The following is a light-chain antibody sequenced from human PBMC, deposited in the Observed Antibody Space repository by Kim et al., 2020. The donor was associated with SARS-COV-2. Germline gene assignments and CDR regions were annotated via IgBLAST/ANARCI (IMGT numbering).Light chain of an antibody. J-gene: IGKJ1*01. CDR3: MQGTHWPWT. V-gene: IGKV2-30*01. Sequence: DVVMTQSPLSLTVTLGQPASISCRSGQGLVYSNGDTYLNWYHQRPGQSPRRLIYKVSNRDSGAPNRFSGSGSGTDFTLKFSRVEAEEVEVYYCMQGTHWPWTFGQGTKL. CDR2: KVS. CDR1: QGLVYSNGDTY.